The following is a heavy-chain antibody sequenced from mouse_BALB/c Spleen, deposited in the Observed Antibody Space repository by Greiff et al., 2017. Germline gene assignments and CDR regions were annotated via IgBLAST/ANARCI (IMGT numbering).Heavy chain of an antibody. CDR3: TRGDSSGYLAY. CDR1: GYTFTSYW. D-gene: IGHD3-2*01. Sequence: EVQLQQSGTVLARPGASVKMSCKASGYTFTSYWMHWVKQRPGQGLEWIGAIYPGNSDTSYNQKFKGKAKLTAVTSTSTAYMELSSLTNEDSAVYYCTRGDSSGYLAYWGQGTLVTVSA. V-gene: IGHV1-5*01. J-gene: IGHJ3*01. CDR2: IYPGNSDT.